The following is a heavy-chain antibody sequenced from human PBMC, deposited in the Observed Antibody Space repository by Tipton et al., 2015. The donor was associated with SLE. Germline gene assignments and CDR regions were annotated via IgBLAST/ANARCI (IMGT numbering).Heavy chain of an antibody. V-gene: IGHV3-33*06. Sequence: SLRLSCAASRFTFSSYGMHWVRQAPGKGLEWVAVIWYDGGNKYYADSVKGRFTISRDNSKNTLYLQMNSLRAGDTAVYYCAKEADIWGQGTMVTVSS. J-gene: IGHJ3*02. CDR2: IWYDGGNK. CDR1: RFTFSSYG. CDR3: AKEADI.